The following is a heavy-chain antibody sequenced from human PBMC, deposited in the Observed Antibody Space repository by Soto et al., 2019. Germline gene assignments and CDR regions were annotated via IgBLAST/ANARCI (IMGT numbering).Heavy chain of an antibody. Sequence: QVQLQESGPGLVKPSQTLSLTCTVSGGSISNGDYYWSWIRQPPGKGLEWIGYIYYSGSTYYKPSLKSRVTISVDTSKNQLSLKLSAVTAADTAVYYCARVSCSGGSCYSIGVAAPGYNWFDPWGQGTLVTVSS. CDR2: IYYSGST. CDR3: ARVSCSGGSCYSIGVAAPGYNWFDP. D-gene: IGHD2-15*01. CDR1: GGSISNGDYY. J-gene: IGHJ5*02. V-gene: IGHV4-30-4*01.